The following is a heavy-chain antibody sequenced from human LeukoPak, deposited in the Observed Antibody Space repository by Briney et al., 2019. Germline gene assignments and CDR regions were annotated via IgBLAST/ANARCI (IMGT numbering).Heavy chain of an antibody. CDR1: GFTFSSYW. V-gene: IGHV3-7*01. CDR2: IKPDGSGQ. D-gene: IGHD6-13*01. Sequence: GGSLRLSCAASGFTFSSYWMTWVRQAPGKGLEWVANIKPDGSGQNYVDSVKGRFTISRDNAKNSLYLEMNSLRAEDTATFYCARHFGNTAWYDYWGQGTLVTVSS. CDR3: ARHFGNTAWYDY. J-gene: IGHJ4*02.